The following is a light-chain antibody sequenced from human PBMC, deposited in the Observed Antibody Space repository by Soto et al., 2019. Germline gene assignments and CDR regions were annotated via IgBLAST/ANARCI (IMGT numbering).Light chain of an antibody. J-gene: IGKJ1*01. CDR3: QQSYSTPWT. CDR1: QGISSY. V-gene: IGKV1-39*01. CDR2: AAS. Sequence: DIQLTQSPSFLSASVVDRVTITCRASQGISSYLAWYQQKPGKAPNLLIYAASSLQSGVPSRFSGSGSGTDFTLTVSSLQPEDFATYYSQQSYSTPWTFGPGTKVDIK.